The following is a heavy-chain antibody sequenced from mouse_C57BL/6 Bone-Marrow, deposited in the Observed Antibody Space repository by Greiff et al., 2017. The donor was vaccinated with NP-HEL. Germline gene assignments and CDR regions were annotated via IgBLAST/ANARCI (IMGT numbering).Heavy chain of an antibody. J-gene: IGHJ2*01. V-gene: IGHV5-4*03. CDR1: GFTFSSYA. CDR2: ISDGGSYT. CDR3: ARGGIFGY. Sequence: EVKVEESGGGLVKPGGSLKLSCAASGFTFSSYAMSWVRQTPEKRLEWVATISDGGSYTYYPDNVKGRFTISRDNAKNNLYLQMSHLKSEDTAMYYCARGGIFGYWGQGTTLTVSS.